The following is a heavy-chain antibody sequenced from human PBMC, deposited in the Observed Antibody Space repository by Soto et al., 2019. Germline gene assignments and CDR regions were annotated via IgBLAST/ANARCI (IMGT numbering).Heavy chain of an antibody. CDR2: INPGGDVI. J-gene: IGHJ4*02. Sequence: GGSLRLSCAASGFSLRDYYMTWIRQAPGKGLELLSYINPGGDVIKYADSVKGRFTISRDNAKNSLYLHMDNLRAEDTAVYYCTRDPRIADFWGQGTLVTVSS. D-gene: IGHD2-21*01. CDR3: TRDPRIADF. V-gene: IGHV3-11*01. CDR1: GFSLRDYY.